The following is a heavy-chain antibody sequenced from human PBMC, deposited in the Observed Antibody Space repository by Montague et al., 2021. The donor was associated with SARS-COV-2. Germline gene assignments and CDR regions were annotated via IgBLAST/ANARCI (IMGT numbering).Heavy chain of an antibody. CDR1: GGSISSYY. J-gene: IGHJ6*02. CDR3: ARHGLEGANTYYFGLDV. CDR2: IYYSGST. D-gene: IGHD1-26*01. V-gene: IGHV4-59*01. Sequence: SETLSLTCTVSGGSISSYYWSWIRQSPGKGLEWIGYIYYSGSTNYNPSLKSRVTISVDTSKNQFSLKLSSVTAADTAVYYCARHGLEGANTYYFGLDVWGQGTTVTVSS.